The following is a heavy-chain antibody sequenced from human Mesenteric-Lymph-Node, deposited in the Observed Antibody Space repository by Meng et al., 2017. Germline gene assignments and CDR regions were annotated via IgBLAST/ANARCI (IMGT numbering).Heavy chain of an antibody. CDR2: ISWSSTNI. V-gene: IGHV3-9*01. Sequence: SLKISCVASGFTFDDYSMHWVRQTPGKGLEWVSSISWSSTNIGYADSARGRFTISRDNAKNSLYLQMNSLTTEDTALYYCAKGKIAASSAFFDYWGQGVLVTVSS. J-gene: IGHJ4*02. CDR3: AKGKIAASSAFFDY. D-gene: IGHD3-10*01. CDR1: GFTFDDYS.